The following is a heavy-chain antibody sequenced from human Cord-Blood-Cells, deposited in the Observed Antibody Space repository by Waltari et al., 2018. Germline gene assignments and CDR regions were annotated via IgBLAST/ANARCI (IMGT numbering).Heavy chain of an antibody. Sequence: QVQLVQSGAEVKKPGASVKVSCKASGYTFTSYGISWVRQAPGQGLEWMGWISAYNGNTNYARKLQGRVTRTTDTSTSTAYMELRSLRSDDTAVYYCARDTLVGYCSGGSCYSNFDYWGQGTLVTVAS. CDR2: ISAYNGNT. CDR1: GYTFTSYG. V-gene: IGHV1-18*01. CDR3: ARDTLVGYCSGGSCYSNFDY. D-gene: IGHD2-15*01. J-gene: IGHJ4*02.